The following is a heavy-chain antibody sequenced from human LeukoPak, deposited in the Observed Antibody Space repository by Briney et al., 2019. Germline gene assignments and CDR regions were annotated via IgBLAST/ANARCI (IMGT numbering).Heavy chain of an antibody. CDR1: GFTFSSCG. J-gene: IGHJ4*02. V-gene: IGHV3-33*06. CDR3: AKDLRSIAAAGPPDY. Sequence: GGSLRLSCAASGFTFSSCGMHWVRQAPGKGLEWVAVIWYDGSNKYYADSVKGRFTISRDNSKNTLYLQMNSLRAEDTAVYYCAKDLRSIAAAGPPDYWGQGTLVTVS. D-gene: IGHD6-13*01. CDR2: IWYDGSNK.